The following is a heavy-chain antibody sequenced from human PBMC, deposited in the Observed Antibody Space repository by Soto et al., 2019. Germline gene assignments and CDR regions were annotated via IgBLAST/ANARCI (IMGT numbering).Heavy chain of an antibody. V-gene: IGHV3-9*01. CDR1: GFTFDDYA. J-gene: IGHJ4*02. D-gene: IGHD5-12*01. Sequence: TGGSLRLSCAASGFTFDDYALHWVRQAPGKGLEWVSGISWNSGSIGYADSVKGRFTISRDNAKNSLYLQMNSLRAEDTALYYCAKDRKQGGYDPFGYYFDYWGQGTLVTVSS. CDR2: ISWNSGSI. CDR3: AKDRKQGGYDPFGYYFDY.